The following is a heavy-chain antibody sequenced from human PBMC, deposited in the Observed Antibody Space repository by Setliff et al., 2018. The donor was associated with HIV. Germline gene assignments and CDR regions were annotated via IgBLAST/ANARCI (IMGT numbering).Heavy chain of an antibody. V-gene: IGHV1-2*02. CDR2: ISPNSGDT. Sequence: ASVKVSCKASAYTFIDYHLFWVRHAPGQGLEWMGWISPNSGDTLYARKFQGRVTMTSDTSVSTAYMEIRRLKTTDTALYYCARYSGRRNWVKTYAFDIWGQGTMVT. CDR3: ARYSGRRNWVKTYAFDI. J-gene: IGHJ3*02. CDR1: AYTFIDYH. D-gene: IGHD7-27*01.